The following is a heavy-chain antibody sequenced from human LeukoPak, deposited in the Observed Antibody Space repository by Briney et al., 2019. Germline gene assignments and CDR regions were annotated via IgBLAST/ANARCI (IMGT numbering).Heavy chain of an antibody. CDR1: GFTFSDYY. Sequence: GGSLRLSCAASGFTFSDYYMSWLRQAPGKGLEWVSYISSSGSTIYYADSVKGRFTISRDNAKNSLYLQMNSLRAEDTAVYYCARSRYFAYYMDVWGKGTTVTISS. CDR2: ISSSGSTI. V-gene: IGHV3-11*01. D-gene: IGHD2-2*01. J-gene: IGHJ6*03. CDR3: ARSRYFAYYMDV.